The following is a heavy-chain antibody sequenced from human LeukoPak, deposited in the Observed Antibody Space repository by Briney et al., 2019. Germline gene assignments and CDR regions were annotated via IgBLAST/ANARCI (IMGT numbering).Heavy chain of an antibody. CDR3: AAIGGYNFDY. J-gene: IGHJ4*02. D-gene: IGHD5-12*01. Sequence: GGSLRLSCAASGFTFSSYAMSWVRQAPGKGLEWVSAISGSGGSTYYADSVKGRFTISRDNSKSTLYLQMNSLRAEDTAVYYCAAIGGYNFDYWGQGTLVTVSS. CDR1: GFTFSSYA. V-gene: IGHV3-23*01. CDR2: ISGSGGST.